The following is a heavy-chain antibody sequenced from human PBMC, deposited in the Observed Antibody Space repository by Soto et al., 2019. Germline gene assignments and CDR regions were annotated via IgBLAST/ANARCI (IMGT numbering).Heavy chain of an antibody. J-gene: IGHJ6*02. CDR3: ARELAAVFYYYGMDV. CDR2: IWYDGSNK. Sequence: GSLRLSCAASGFTFSSYGMHWVRQAPGKGLEWVAVIWYDGSNKYYADSVKGRFTISRDNSKNTLYLQMNSLRAEDTAVYYCARELAAVFYYYGMDVWGQGTTVTVSS. CDR1: GFTFSSYG. D-gene: IGHD6-13*01. V-gene: IGHV3-33*01.